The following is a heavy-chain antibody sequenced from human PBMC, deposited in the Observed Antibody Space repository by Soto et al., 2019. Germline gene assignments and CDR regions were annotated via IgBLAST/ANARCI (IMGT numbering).Heavy chain of an antibody. D-gene: IGHD2-21*02. CDR3: ARGALVTNLWYYYYGMDV. Sequence: GGSLRLPCAASGFTFSSYWMSWVRQAPGKGLEWVANIKQDGSEKYYVDSVKGRFTISRDNAKNSLYLQMNSLRAEDTAVYYCARGALVTNLWYYYYGMDVWGQGTTVTVSS. CDR2: IKQDGSEK. V-gene: IGHV3-7*05. J-gene: IGHJ6*02. CDR1: GFTFSSYW.